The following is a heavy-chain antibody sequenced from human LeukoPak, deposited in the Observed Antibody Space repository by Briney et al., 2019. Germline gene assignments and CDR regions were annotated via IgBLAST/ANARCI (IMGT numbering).Heavy chain of an antibody. CDR1: GGSFSGFY. CDR3: ARADDY. CDR2: IHHSGTT. V-gene: IGHV4-34*01. J-gene: IGHJ4*02. Sequence: PSETLSLTCAVYGGSFSGFYWSWIRRSPGMGLEWIGEIHHSGTTIYNPSLKSRVTISIDTSKNQFSLKVNSVTAADTAVYYCARADDYWGQGNLVTVSS.